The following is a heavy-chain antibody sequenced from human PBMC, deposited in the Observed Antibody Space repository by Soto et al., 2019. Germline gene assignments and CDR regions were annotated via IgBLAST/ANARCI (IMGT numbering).Heavy chain of an antibody. CDR1: GFTFSDYY. J-gene: IGHJ4*02. Sequence: GGSLRLSCAASGFTFSDYYMSWIRQAPGKGLEWVSYISSKSGSSLYYADSVKGRFTISRDNTKNSLYLQVNSLRAEDTAVYYCARIPGRYLFDYWGQGSSVIVSS. CDR3: ARIPGRYLFDY. D-gene: IGHD6-19*01. CDR2: ISSKSGSSL. V-gene: IGHV3-11*01.